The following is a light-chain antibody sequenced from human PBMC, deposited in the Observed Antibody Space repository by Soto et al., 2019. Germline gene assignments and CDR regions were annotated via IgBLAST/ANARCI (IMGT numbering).Light chain of an antibody. Sequence: QSALIQPASVSGSPGQSITISCTGTSSDVGGYNYVSWYQQHPGKAPKLMIYEVSNRPSGVSNRFSGSKSGNTASLTISGLQAEDEADYYCSSYTSSAHYVFGTGTKVTVL. CDR2: EVS. J-gene: IGLJ1*01. CDR1: SSDVGGYNY. V-gene: IGLV2-14*01. CDR3: SSYTSSAHYV.